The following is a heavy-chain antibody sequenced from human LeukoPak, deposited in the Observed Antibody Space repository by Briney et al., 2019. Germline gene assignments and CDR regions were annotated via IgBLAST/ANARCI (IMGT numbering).Heavy chain of an antibody. J-gene: IGHJ4*02. Sequence: ASVKVSCKASGYTFTSYYMHWVRQAPGQGLEWMGIINPSGGSTSYAQKFQGRVTMTRDMSTSTVYMELSSLRSEDTAVYYCARDPGGMATIREWGQGTLVTVSS. CDR1: GYTFTSYY. CDR3: ARDPGGMATIRE. CDR2: INPSGGST. D-gene: IGHD5-24*01. V-gene: IGHV1-46*01.